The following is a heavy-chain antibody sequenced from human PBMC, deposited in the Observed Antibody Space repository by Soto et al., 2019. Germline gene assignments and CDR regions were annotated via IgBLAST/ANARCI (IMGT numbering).Heavy chain of an antibody. D-gene: IGHD6-6*01. CDR3: AKAADRVTPGDRYSSSSPVDY. CDR1: GFTFSSYA. V-gene: IGHV3-23*01. J-gene: IGHJ4*02. Sequence: GGSLRLSCAASGFTFSSYAMSWVRQAPGKGLEWVSAISGSGGSTYYADSVKGRFTISRDNSKNTLYLQMNSLRAEDTAVYYCAKAADRVTPGDRYSSSSPVDYWGQGTLVTVSS. CDR2: ISGSGGST.